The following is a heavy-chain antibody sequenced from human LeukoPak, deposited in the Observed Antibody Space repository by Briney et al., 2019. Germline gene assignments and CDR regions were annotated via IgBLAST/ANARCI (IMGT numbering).Heavy chain of an antibody. CDR1: GFTFSDYY. J-gene: IGHJ4*02. Sequence: GGSLRLSCAASGFTFSDYYMSWIRQAPGKGLEWVSYISSSGSTIYYADSVKGRFTISRDNSKNTLYLQMNSLRAEDTAVYYCARAVHKKRTIVTYYFDYWGQGTLVTVSS. CDR3: ARAVHKKRTIVTYYFDY. V-gene: IGHV3-11*01. CDR2: ISSSGSTI. D-gene: IGHD3-16*02.